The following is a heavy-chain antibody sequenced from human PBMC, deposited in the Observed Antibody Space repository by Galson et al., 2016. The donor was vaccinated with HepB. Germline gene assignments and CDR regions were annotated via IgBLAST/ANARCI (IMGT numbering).Heavy chain of an antibody. D-gene: IGHD2-21*01. J-gene: IGHJ4*02. Sequence: SVKVSCKASGYIFTAHYMHWVRQAPGQGLEWMGIINPSRGSTSYTQKFHGRITMTSDSSTNTVYMKLSSLTYEDTAVYFCARAASEIPRVISDSWGQGSLVIVSS. CDR3: ARAASEIPRVISDS. V-gene: IGHV1-46*01. CDR2: INPSRGST. CDR1: GYIFTAHY.